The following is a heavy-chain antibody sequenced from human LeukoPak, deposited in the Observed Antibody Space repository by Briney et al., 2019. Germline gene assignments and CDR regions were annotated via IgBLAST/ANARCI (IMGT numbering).Heavy chain of an antibody. D-gene: IGHD6-13*01. Sequence: SGPTRVKPTQTLTLTCTFSGFSLSTSGVGVGWIRQPPGKALEWLALIYWDDDKRYSPSLKSRLTITKDTSKNQVVLTMNNMDPVDTATYYCARAYSSSWYRYGMDVWGQGTTVTVSS. CDR2: IYWDDDK. V-gene: IGHV2-5*02. CDR3: ARAYSSSWYRYGMDV. J-gene: IGHJ6*02. CDR1: GFSLSTSGVG.